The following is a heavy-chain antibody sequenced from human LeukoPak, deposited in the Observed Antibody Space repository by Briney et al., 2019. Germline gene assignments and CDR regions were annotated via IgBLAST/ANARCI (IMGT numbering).Heavy chain of an antibody. D-gene: IGHD6-13*01. CDR2: ISYDGSNK. CDR1: GFTFSSYA. J-gene: IGHJ4*02. CDR3: ARDLISAAAGTREDY. V-gene: IGHV3-30*04. Sequence: TGGSLRLSCAASGFTFSSYAMHWVRQAPGKGLEWVAVISYDGSNKYYADSVKGRFTISRDNSKNTLYLQMNSLRAEDTAVYYCARDLISAAAGTREDYWGQGTLVTVSS.